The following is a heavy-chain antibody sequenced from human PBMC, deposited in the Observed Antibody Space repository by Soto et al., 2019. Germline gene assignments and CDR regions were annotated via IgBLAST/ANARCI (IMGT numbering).Heavy chain of an antibody. CDR3: AHRGPVTADFDY. J-gene: IGHJ4*02. V-gene: IGHV2-5*02. Sequence: QITLKESGPTLVKPTQTLTLTCTFSGFSLSSSGVGVGWIRQPPGKALEWLALIYWDGDERYSPSLKSRLTITKDTSKNQVVLTMTNMDPVDTATYYCAHRGPVTADFDYWCQGTLVTVSS. CDR1: GFSLSSSGVG. CDR2: IYWDGDE. D-gene: IGHD2-21*02.